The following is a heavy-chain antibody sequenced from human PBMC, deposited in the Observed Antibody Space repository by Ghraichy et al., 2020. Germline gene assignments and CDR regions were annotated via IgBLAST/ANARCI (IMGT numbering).Heavy chain of an antibody. CDR2: IIPIFRTT. D-gene: IGHD4-17*01. CDR3: ARDRGNDYGDYGYYYYMDV. Sequence: SVKFSCKTSGGTFSSYAVSWLRQAPGQGLEWMGGIIPIFRTTSYAQKFQGRVTITADESTSTAYMELSSLRSEDTAVYYCARDRGNDYGDYGYYYYMDVWGKGTTVTVSS. V-gene: IGHV1-69*13. CDR1: GGTFSSYA. J-gene: IGHJ6*03.